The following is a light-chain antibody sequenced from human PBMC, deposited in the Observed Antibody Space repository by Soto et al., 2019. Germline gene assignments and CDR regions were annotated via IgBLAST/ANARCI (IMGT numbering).Light chain of an antibody. CDR3: QQRQYWPPIT. V-gene: IGKV3D-20*02. CDR2: GAS. J-gene: IGKJ5*01. CDR1: QSVSSSY. Sequence: EIVMTQSPGTLSLSPGERATLSCRPSQSVSSSYLAWYQQKPGQAPRLLIYGASSRATGVPARFSGSGSGTDFTLTISSLEPEDCAIYYCQQRQYWPPITFGQGTRLEIK.